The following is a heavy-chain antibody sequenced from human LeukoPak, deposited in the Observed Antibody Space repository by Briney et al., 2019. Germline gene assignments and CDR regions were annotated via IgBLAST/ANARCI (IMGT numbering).Heavy chain of an antibody. V-gene: IGHV3-23*01. CDR2: ISDNGGIR. CDR3: AYYYDSTGYDFGH. CDR1: GFAFSTYA. J-gene: IGHJ4*02. D-gene: IGHD3-22*01. Sequence: GGSLRLSCAASGFAFSTYAMSWVRQAPGKGLEWVSGISDNGGIRYYADFAKGRFTISRDNSKNTLYLQMDSLRAEDTAIYYCAYYYDSTGYDFGHWGQGTLVTVSS.